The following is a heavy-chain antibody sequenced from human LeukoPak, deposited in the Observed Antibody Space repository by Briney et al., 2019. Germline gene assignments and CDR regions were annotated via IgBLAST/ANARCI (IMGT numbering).Heavy chain of an antibody. Sequence: ASVKVSCKASGYTFTSYYMHCVRQAPGQGLEWMGIINPSGGTATYARKFQGRVTMTRDTSTSTVYMELSSLTSEDTAMYYCARVRGYSYGYGDYWGQGTLVTVSS. V-gene: IGHV1-46*01. D-gene: IGHD5-18*01. CDR3: ARVRGYSYGYGDY. CDR1: GYTFTSYY. J-gene: IGHJ4*02. CDR2: INPSGGTA.